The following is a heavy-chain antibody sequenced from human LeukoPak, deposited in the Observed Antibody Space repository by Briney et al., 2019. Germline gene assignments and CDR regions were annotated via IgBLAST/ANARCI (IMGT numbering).Heavy chain of an antibody. CDR3: ARVRYSSPLSYYFDY. CDR1: GGSISGYY. D-gene: IGHD6-13*01. V-gene: IGHV4-59*01. J-gene: IGHJ4*02. CDR2: IYYSGST. Sequence: SETLSLTCTVSGGSISGYYWSWIRQPPGKGLEWIGYIYYSGSTNYNPSLKSRVTISVDTSKNQFSLKLSSVTAADTAVYYCARVRYSSPLSYYFDYWGQGTLVTVSS.